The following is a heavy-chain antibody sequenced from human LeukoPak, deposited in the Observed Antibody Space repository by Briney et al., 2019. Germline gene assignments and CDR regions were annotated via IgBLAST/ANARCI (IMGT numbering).Heavy chain of an antibody. D-gene: IGHD4-17*01. Sequence: SETLSLTCTVSGGSISGGSYYWSWIRQPAGKGLEWIGRIYTSGSTNYNPSLKSRVTISVDTSKNQFSLKLSSVTAADTAVYYCARAYGDYEGDAFDIWGQGTMVTVSS. V-gene: IGHV4-61*02. CDR2: IYTSGST. CDR1: GGSISGGSYY. J-gene: IGHJ3*02. CDR3: ARAYGDYEGDAFDI.